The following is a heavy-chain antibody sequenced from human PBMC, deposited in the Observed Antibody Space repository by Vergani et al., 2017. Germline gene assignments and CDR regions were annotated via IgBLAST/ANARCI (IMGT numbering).Heavy chain of an antibody. J-gene: IGHJ4*02. CDR3: AGDGSGGQISPNPNPLDY. V-gene: IGHV3-48*03. D-gene: IGHD3-3*01. Sequence: EVQLVESGGGLVKPGGSLRLSCAASGFTFSSYEMNWVRQAPGKGLEWGSYISSSGSTIYYADSVKGRFTISRDNANNSVYPQMNSLRAEDTAVYYCAGDGSGGQISPNPNPLDYWGQGTLVTVAS. CDR1: GFTFSSYE. CDR2: ISSSGSTI.